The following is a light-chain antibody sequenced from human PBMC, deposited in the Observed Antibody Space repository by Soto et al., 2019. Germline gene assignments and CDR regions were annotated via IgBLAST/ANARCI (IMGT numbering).Light chain of an antibody. CDR3: QQRSDWPPLT. V-gene: IGKV3-11*01. CDR1: QSVGSD. Sequence: EIVLTQSPAILSLSPGERATLSCRASQSVGSDLAWYQQTPGQAPRLLIYGASSRATGIPARFSGSGSGTDFTLTISSLEPEDFAVYYCQQRSDWPPLTFGGGTKVEIK. CDR2: GAS. J-gene: IGKJ4*01.